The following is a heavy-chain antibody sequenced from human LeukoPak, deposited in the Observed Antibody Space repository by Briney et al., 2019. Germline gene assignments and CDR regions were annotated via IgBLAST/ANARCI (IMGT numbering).Heavy chain of an antibody. CDR2: ISSNGGTT. J-gene: IGHJ4*02. V-gene: IGHV3-64D*06. D-gene: IGHD3-10*01. CDR1: GFTLSSYA. CDR3: VKDDSYYYGSGSSNY. Sequence: GGSLRLSCSASGFTLSSYAMHWGRQAPGKGLEYVSAISSNGGTTYYADSVKGRFTISRDNSKNTLYLQMSSLRAEDTAVYYCVKDDSYYYGSGSSNYWGQGTLVTVSS.